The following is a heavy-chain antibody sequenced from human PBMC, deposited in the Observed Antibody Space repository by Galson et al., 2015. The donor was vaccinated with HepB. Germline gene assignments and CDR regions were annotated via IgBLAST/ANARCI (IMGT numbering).Heavy chain of an antibody. Sequence: SVKVSCKASGYTFTDFGISWVRQAPGQGLEWMGWISAYNGNAKYAQNVQGRVTMTPDTSTSTAYMELRSLRSDDTAVYYCARDLGGSPGVFFDYWGQGTLVTVSS. V-gene: IGHV1-18*04. D-gene: IGHD1-26*01. CDR1: GYTFTDFG. J-gene: IGHJ4*02. CDR2: ISAYNGNA. CDR3: ARDLGGSPGVFFDY.